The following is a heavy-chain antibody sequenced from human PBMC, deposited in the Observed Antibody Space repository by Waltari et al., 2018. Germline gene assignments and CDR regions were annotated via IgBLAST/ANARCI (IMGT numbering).Heavy chain of an antibody. V-gene: IGHV5-51*01. J-gene: IGHJ4*02. D-gene: IGHD6-25*01. Sequence: EVQLVQSGAEVKKPGESLRISCKTSGYNFTASWIGWVRRAPGKGLEYVAIMYQGDSDTRYGPSFEGQVTISVDKSSTTAYLQWSSLKASDSAIYYCATMPNVAAAGTSSYFFDFWGQGTLLTVST. CDR1: GYNFTASW. CDR2: MYQGDSDT. CDR3: ATMPNVAAAGTSSYFFDF.